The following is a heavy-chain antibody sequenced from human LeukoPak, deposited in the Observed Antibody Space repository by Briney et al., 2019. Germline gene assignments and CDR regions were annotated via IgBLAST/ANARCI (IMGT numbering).Heavy chain of an antibody. CDR2: FDPEDGET. V-gene: IGHV1-24*01. Sequence: ASVKVSCKVSGYTLTELSMHWVRQAPGKGLEWMGGFDPEDGETIYAQKFQGRVTMTEDTSTDTAYMELSSLRSEDTAVYYCATDSQFGLRLAWGAFDIWGQGTMVTVSS. D-gene: IGHD3-10*01. J-gene: IGHJ3*02. CDR1: GYTLTELS. CDR3: ATDSQFGLRLAWGAFDI.